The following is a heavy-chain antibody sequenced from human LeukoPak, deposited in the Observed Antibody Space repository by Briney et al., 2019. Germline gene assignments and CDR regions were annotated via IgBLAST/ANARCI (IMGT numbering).Heavy chain of an antibody. V-gene: IGHV4-34*01. CDR1: GGSFRGYY. Sequence: SETLSLTCVVYGGSFRGYYWSWIRQPPGKGLEWIGEINHSGSTNYNPSLKSRVTISVDTSKNQFSLNLSSVTAADTAVYYCARRLVPEYYFDYWGQGTLVTVSS. J-gene: IGHJ4*02. CDR2: INHSGST. D-gene: IGHD3-9*01. CDR3: ARRLVPEYYFDY.